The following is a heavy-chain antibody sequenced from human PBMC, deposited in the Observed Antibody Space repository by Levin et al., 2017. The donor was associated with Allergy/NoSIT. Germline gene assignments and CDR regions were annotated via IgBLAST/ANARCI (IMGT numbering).Heavy chain of an antibody. V-gene: IGHV4-34*01. CDR3: ARWGGRDTSSLFRPYNYYGLAV. J-gene: IGHJ6*02. D-gene: IGHD5-18*01. Sequence: TGGSLRLSCAVYGGSLNHYYWAWIRQPPGKGLEWIGEITHTGRTKYNPSLTSRVTISLDTSKNQFSLKLSSVTVADTAVFFCARWGGRDTSSLFRPYNYYGLAVWGQGTTVTVSS. CDR2: ITHTGRT. CDR1: GGSLNHYY.